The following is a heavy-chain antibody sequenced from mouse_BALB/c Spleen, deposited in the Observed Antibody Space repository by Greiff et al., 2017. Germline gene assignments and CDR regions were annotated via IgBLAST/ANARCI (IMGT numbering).Heavy chain of an antibody. CDR2: IDPANGNT. Sequence: VQLQQSGAELVKPGASVKLSCTASGFNIKDTYMHWVKQRPEQGLEWIGRIDPANGNTKYDPKFQGKATITADTSSNTAYLQLSSLTSEDTAVYYCARSPGLEGFAYWGRGTLVTVSA. J-gene: IGHJ3*01. CDR1: GFNIKDTY. CDR3: ARSPGLEGFAY. D-gene: IGHD6-1*01. V-gene: IGHV14-3*02.